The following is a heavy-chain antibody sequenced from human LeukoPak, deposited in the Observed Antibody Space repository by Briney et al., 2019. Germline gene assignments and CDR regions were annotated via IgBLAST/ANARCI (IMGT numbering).Heavy chain of an antibody. CDR1: GFTFSSYS. J-gene: IGHJ3*02. CDR3: ARDSLPLPDGYKRDAFDI. CDR2: ISSSSSYI. D-gene: IGHD5-24*01. V-gene: IGHV3-21*01. Sequence: GGSLRLSCAASGFTFSSYSMNWVRQAPGKGLEWVSSISSSSSYIYYADSVKGRFTISRDNAKNSLYLQMNSLRAEDTAVYYCARDSLPLPDGYKRDAFDIWGQGTMVTVSS.